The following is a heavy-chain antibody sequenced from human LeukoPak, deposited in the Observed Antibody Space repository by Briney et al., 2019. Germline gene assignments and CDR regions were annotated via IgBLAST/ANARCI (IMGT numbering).Heavy chain of an antibody. J-gene: IGHJ4*02. CDR3: ARRGSMRGHYFDY. V-gene: IGHV5-51*01. CDR2: IYPGDSDT. Sequence: GESLKISCKGSGYSFTSYWIGWVRQMPGKGLEWMGIIYPGDSDTRYSPSFQGQVTISADRSISTAYLQWSSLKASDTAMYYCARRGSMRGHYFDYWGQGTLVTVSS. CDR1: GYSFTSYW.